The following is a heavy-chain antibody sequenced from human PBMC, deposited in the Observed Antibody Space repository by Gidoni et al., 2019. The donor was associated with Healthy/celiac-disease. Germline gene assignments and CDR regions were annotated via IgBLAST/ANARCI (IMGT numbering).Heavy chain of an antibody. CDR3: ARAMGGGSGSYSPDWYFDL. CDR1: GYTFTSYD. V-gene: IGHV1-8*01. Sequence: QVQLVQSGAEVKKPGASVKVSCKASGYTFTSYDINWVRQATGQGLEWMGWMNPNSGNTGYAQKFQGRVTMTRNTSISTAYMELSSLRSEDTAVYYCARAMGGGSGSYSPDWYFDLWGRGTLVTVSS. CDR2: MNPNSGNT. J-gene: IGHJ2*01. D-gene: IGHD3-10*01.